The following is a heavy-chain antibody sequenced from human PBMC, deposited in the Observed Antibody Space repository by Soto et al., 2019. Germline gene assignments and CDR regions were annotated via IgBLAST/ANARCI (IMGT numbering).Heavy chain of an antibody. CDR2: IYSGGTT. J-gene: IGHJ3*01. V-gene: IGHV3-53*04. Sequence: EVQLVESGGGLVQPGGSLRLSCAASGFDVSSNYMSWVRQAPGKGLEWVSLIYSGGTTYYADSVKGRFTISRHSSKNTLYLQMHSLRVEDTAVYYCAGRTYGWGQGTMVTVSA. CDR3: AGRTYG. D-gene: IGHD4-17*01. CDR1: GFDVSSNY.